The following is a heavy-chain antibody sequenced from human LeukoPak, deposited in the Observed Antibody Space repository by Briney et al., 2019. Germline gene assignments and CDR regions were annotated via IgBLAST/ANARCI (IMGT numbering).Heavy chain of an antibody. V-gene: IGHV3-7*01. J-gene: IGHJ4*02. Sequence: GGSLRLSCAASGFTFSSYWMSWVRQAPGKGLEGVANIKQDGSEKYYVDSVKGQFSISRDNAKNSLYLQMNRLRAEDTAVYYCARDQGPYGDYYFDYWGQGTLVTVSS. D-gene: IGHD4-17*01. CDR2: IKQDGSEK. CDR1: GFTFSSYW. CDR3: ARDQGPYGDYYFDY.